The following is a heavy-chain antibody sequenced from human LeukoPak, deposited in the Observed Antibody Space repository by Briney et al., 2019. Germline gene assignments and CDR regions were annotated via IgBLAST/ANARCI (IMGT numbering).Heavy chain of an antibody. CDR1: GGSISSGSYY. V-gene: IGHV4-61*02. D-gene: IGHD2-2*02. J-gene: IGHJ5*02. Sequence: SETLSLTCTVSGGSISSGSYYWSWIRQPAGKGLEWIGRIYTSGSTNYNPSLKSRVTISVDTSKNQFSLKLSSVTAADTAVYYCAREDLYPNWFDPWGQGTLVTVSS. CDR3: AREDLYPNWFDP. CDR2: IYTSGST.